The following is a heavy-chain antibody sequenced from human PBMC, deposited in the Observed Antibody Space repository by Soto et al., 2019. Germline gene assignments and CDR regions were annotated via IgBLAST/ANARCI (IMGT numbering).Heavy chain of an antibody. D-gene: IGHD3-22*01. CDR2: IYYSGST. V-gene: IGHV4-61*01. J-gene: IGHJ4*02. Sequence: GTLSLTCTVSGGSVSSGSYYWSWIRQPPGKGLEWIGYIYYSGSTNYNPSLKSRVTISVETSKNQFSLKLSSVTAADTAVYYCARDGVITSFDYWGQGTLVTVSS. CDR1: GGSVSSGSYY. CDR3: ARDGVITSFDY.